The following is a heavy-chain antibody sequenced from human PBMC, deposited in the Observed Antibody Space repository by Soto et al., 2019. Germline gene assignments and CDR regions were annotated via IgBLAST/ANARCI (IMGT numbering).Heavy chain of an antibody. CDR2: IKPDESEK. CDR1: GFTFSDSW. D-gene: IGHD4-4*01. CDR3: VRGGSNYAS. Sequence: GGSLRLSCTASGFTFSDSWMTWVRQAPGKGLEWVARIKPDESEKKYADSVKGRFSISRDNAKNSMYLQMDSLRGEDTAVYYCVRGGSNYASWGQGALVTVSS. V-gene: IGHV3-7*01. J-gene: IGHJ5*02.